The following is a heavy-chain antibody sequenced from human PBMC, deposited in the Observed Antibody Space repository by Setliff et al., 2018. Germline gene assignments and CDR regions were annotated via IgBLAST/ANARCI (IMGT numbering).Heavy chain of an antibody. J-gene: IGHJ4*02. V-gene: IGHV3-33*08. CDR1: GFTFSNYG. CDR2: IWYDGSNK. CDR3: ARDGHNVYYFDY. D-gene: IGHD1-1*01. Sequence: GGSLRLSCSASGFTFSNYGMHWVRQAPGKGLEWLGLIWYDGSNKYSADSVKGRFTISRDNSKNTLHLQMNSLRIEDTAVYYCARDGHNVYYFDYWGLGTLVTVSS.